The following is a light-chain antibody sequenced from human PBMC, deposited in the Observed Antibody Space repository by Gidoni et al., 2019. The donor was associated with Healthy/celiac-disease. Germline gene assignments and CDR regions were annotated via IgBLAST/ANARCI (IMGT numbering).Light chain of an antibody. CDR3: QQANSFPWT. Sequence: DIQMTQSPSSVSASVGDRVTITCRASQGISSWLDWYQQKPGKAPKLLLYAASSLQSGVPSRFSGSGSGTDFTLTISSLQPEDFATYHCQQANSFPWTFGQGTKVEIK. CDR1: QGISSW. V-gene: IGKV1-12*02. J-gene: IGKJ1*01. CDR2: AAS.